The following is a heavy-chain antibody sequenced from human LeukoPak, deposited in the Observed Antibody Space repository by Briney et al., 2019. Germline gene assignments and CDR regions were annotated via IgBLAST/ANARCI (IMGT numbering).Heavy chain of an antibody. CDR1: GYSISSGYY. D-gene: IGHD1-1*01. Sequence: SETLSLTCTVSGYSISSGYYWGWIRQPPGKGLEWIGNIYHSGTTYYTPSLKSRVTISVDTSKNQFSLKLSSVTAADTAVYYCARDRKLWTAYYFDYWGQGTLVTVSS. CDR2: IYHSGTT. J-gene: IGHJ4*02. CDR3: ARDRKLWTAYYFDY. V-gene: IGHV4-38-2*02.